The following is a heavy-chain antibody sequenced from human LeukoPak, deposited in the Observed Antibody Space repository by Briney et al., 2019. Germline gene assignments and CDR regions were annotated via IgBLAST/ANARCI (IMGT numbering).Heavy chain of an antibody. CDR3: AKGYYDFWSGYSHDAFDI. Sequence: GRSLGLSCAASGFTFSSYGMHWVRQAPGKGLEWVAVIWYDGSNKYYADSVKGRFTISRDNSKNTLYLQMNSLRAEDTAVYYCAKGYYDFWSGYSHDAFDIWGQGTMVTVSS. J-gene: IGHJ3*02. V-gene: IGHV3-33*06. CDR1: GFTFSSYG. CDR2: IWYDGSNK. D-gene: IGHD3-3*01.